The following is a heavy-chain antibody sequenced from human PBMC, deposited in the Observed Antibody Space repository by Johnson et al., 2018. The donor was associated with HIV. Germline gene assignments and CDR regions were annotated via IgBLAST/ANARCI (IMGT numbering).Heavy chain of an antibody. V-gene: IGHV3-30-3*02. CDR2: ISYDGSNK. D-gene: IGHD1-26*01. CDR3: AKLSGTYSLLDPFDI. Sequence: QVQLVESGGGVVQPGRSLRLSCAASGFTFSSYAMHWVRQAPGKGLEWVAVISYDGSNKYYADSVKGRFTISRDNFKNTLSLQMNSLSTEDTAVYFCAKLSGTYSLLDPFDIWGQGSMVTVSS. J-gene: IGHJ3*02. CDR1: GFTFSSYA.